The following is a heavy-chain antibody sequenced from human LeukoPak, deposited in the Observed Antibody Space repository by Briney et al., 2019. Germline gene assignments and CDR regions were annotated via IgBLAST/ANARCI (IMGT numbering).Heavy chain of an antibody. CDR3: ATCGMVRGITGLDY. D-gene: IGHD3-10*01. J-gene: IGHJ4*02. Sequence: GASVKVSCKASGYTFTSYGFSWVRQAPGQGLEWMGWISAYNGNTNYAQKLQGRVTMTTDTSTSTAYMELSSLRSEDTAVYYCATCGMVRGITGLDYWGQGTLVTVSS. CDR1: GYTFTSYG. CDR2: ISAYNGNT. V-gene: IGHV1-18*01.